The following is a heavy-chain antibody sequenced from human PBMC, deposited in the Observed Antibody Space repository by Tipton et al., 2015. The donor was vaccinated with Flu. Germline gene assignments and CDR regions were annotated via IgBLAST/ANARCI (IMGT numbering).Heavy chain of an antibody. V-gene: IGHV4-38-2*01. CDR1: DYPISSGYY. CDR2: IYHNGST. Sequence: LRLSCVVSDYPISSGYYWGWIRQPPGKGLEWIGSIYHNGSTDYNSSLKSRVSISVDTAKNQFSLKLRSVTAADTAVYYCARLEYDGSGYYFDYWGQGTLATVSS. J-gene: IGHJ4*02. D-gene: IGHD3-22*01. CDR3: ARLEYDGSGYYFDY.